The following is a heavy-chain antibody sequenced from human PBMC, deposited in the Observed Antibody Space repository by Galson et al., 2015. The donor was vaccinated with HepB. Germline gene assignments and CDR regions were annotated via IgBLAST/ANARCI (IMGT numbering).Heavy chain of an antibody. Sequence: SLRLSCAASGFTFSRYWMSWVRQAPGKGLEWVANIKQDGSEKYYVDSVKGRFTISRDNAKNSLYLQMNSLRAEDTAVYYCARTPPYYDFWSGYSTGYYYGMDVWGQGTTVTVSS. CDR3: ARTPPYYDFWSGYSTGYYYGMDV. CDR1: GFTFSRYW. D-gene: IGHD3-3*01. CDR2: IKQDGSEK. J-gene: IGHJ6*02. V-gene: IGHV3-7*03.